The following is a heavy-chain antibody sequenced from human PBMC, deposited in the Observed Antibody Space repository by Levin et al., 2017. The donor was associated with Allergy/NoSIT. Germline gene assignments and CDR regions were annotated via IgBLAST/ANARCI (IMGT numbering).Heavy chain of an antibody. Sequence: SETLSLTCTVSGGSVNSGSSYWSWIRQPPGKGLEWIGYISYSGSTKYNPSLKSRVTISVDTSKNQFSLNLKSVTAADSAMYYCARDRIVPIGKISYLREKANYYNYHGMDVWGQGTTVTVSS. CDR2: ISYSGST. D-gene: IGHD2-2*01. CDR1: GGSVNSGSSY. CDR3: ARDRIVPIGKISYLREKANYYNYHGMDV. V-gene: IGHV4-61*01. J-gene: IGHJ6*02.